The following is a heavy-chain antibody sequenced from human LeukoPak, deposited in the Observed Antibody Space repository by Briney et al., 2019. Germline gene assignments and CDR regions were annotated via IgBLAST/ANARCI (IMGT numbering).Heavy chain of an antibody. CDR2: ITGSGGEI. V-gene: IGHV3-23*01. Sequence: PGGSLRLSCAASGFTFSTYAMSWVRQAPGKGLEWVSAITGSGGEIYYADSVRGRFIITRDNSKNTLYLQMNSLRAEDTAVYYCAKVGGSGSYYSDAFDIWGQGTMVTVSS. J-gene: IGHJ3*02. CDR3: AKVGGSGSYYSDAFDI. CDR1: GFTFSTYA. D-gene: IGHD3-10*01.